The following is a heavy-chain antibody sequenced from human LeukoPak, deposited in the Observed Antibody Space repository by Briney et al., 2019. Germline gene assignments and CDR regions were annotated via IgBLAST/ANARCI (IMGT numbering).Heavy chain of an antibody. V-gene: IGHV4-34*01. J-gene: IGHJ4*02. Sequence: NSSETLSLTCAVYGGSFSDYYWSWIRQPPGKGLEWIGEINHSGSTNYNPSLKSRVTISVDTSKNQFSLKLSSVTAADTAVYYCARGWVRYYFDYWGQGTLVTVSS. CDR3: ARGWVRYYFDY. CDR1: GGSFSDYY. CDR2: INHSGST. D-gene: IGHD3-10*01.